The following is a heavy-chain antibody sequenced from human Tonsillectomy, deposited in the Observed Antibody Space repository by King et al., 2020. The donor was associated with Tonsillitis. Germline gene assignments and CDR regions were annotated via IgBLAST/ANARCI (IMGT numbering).Heavy chain of an antibody. CDR3: ARPLGATAAGRSLEY. CDR2: MNPNSGNT. CDR1: GYTFTSYD. J-gene: IGHJ4*02. D-gene: IGHD6-13*01. V-gene: IGHV1-8*01. Sequence: QLVQSGAEVKKPGASVKVSCKASGYTFTSYDINWVRQAAGQGLEWMGWMNPNSGNTGYAQKCQGRVTRTRNTSISTAYMELGSLRSEDTAMYYCARPLGATAAGRSLEYWGQGTLVTVSS.